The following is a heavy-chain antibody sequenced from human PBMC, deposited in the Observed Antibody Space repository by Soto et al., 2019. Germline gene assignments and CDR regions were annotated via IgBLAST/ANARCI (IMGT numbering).Heavy chain of an antibody. CDR2: ISGSGGST. V-gene: IGHV3-23*04. Sequence: EVQLVESGGGLVQPGGSLRLSCGASGCTFNSYAMTWVRQAPGKGLESVSAISGSGGSTYYADSVKGRFTISRDQSKNTLYLQMNSLRAEDTAVYYCAKDRHYGAGTYSDSYLDYWGQGTLVTVSS. CDR1: GCTFNSYA. CDR3: AKDRHYGAGTYSDSYLDY. D-gene: IGHD3-10*01. J-gene: IGHJ4*02.